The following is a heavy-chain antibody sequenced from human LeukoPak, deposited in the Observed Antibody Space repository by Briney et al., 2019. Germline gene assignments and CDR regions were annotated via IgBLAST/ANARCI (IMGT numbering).Heavy chain of an antibody. V-gene: IGHV1-58*01. CDR3: AAGGKVEMATIDY. J-gene: IGHJ4*02. CDR2: IVVGSGNT. D-gene: IGHD5-24*01. CDR1: GFTFTSSA. Sequence: GTSVKVSCKASGFTFTSSAVQWVRQARGQRLEWIGWIVVGSGNTNYAQKFQERVTITRDMSTSTAYMELSSLRSEDTAVYYCAAGGKVEMATIDYWGQGTRSPSPQ.